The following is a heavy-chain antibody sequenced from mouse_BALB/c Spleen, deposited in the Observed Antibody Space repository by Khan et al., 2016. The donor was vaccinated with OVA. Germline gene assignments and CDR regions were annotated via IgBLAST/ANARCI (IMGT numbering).Heavy chain of an antibody. CDR2: ISYSGST. CDR3: ARDGSRYNYAIDY. J-gene: IGHJ4*01. Sequence: EVQLQESGPGLVKPSQSLSLTCTVTGYSITSDYAWNWIRQFPGNKLEWMGYISYSGSTNYNQSLKSRISIKRDTSKNQFFLQLNSVTTEDTATYYCARDGSRYNYAIDYWGQGTSVTVSS. V-gene: IGHV3-2*02. CDR1: GYSITSDYA. D-gene: IGHD2-3*01.